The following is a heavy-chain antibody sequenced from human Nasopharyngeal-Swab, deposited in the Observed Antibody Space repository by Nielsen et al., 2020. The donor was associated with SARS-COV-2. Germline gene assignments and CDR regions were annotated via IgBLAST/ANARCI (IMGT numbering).Heavy chain of an antibody. CDR1: GGSISRSQW. CDR2: IFPSGST. CDR3: AKLYYDSSGPGDI. J-gene: IGHJ3*02. Sequence: SETLSLTCAVSGGSISRSQWWTWVRQPPGKGLEWIGEIFPSGSTKYSPSLKSRVTISIVESKNQFSLILTSVTAADAAVYYCAKLYYDSSGPGDIWGRGTMVTVSS. D-gene: IGHD3-22*01. V-gene: IGHV4-4*02.